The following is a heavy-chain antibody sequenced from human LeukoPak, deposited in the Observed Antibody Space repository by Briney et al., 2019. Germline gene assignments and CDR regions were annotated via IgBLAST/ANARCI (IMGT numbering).Heavy chain of an antibody. CDR1: GFTFSSYS. CDR2: ISSSSSYI. J-gene: IGHJ4*02. D-gene: IGHD3-10*01. CDR3: ARASRSYYFDY. V-gene: IGHV3-21*01. Sequence: GGSLRLSCAASGFTFSSYSMNWVRQAPGKGLEWVSSISSSSSYIYYADSVKGRFTITRDNAKNSLYPQMNRLRAEDTAVYYCARASRSYYFDYWGQGTLVTVSS.